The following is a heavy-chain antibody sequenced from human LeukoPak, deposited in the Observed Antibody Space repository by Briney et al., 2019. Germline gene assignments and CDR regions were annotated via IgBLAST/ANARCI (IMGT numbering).Heavy chain of an antibody. CDR2: ITWDGGRT. Sequence: HTGGSLRLSCAASGFPFDAYIMHWVRQAPGKGLEWVSLITWDGGRTDYADSVKGRFTISRDNSKNSLYLQMNSLRTEDTALYYCAKDSSGYNSHYYYYMDVWGKGTTVTVSS. J-gene: IGHJ6*03. CDR3: AKDSSGYNSHYYYYMDV. D-gene: IGHD5-24*01. V-gene: IGHV3-43*01. CDR1: GFPFDAYI.